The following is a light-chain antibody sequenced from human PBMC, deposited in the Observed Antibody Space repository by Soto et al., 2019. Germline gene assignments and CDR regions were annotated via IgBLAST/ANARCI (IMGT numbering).Light chain of an antibody. CDR3: HQTAANPWT. CDR1: QNIGDY. Sequence: DIQMTQSPSSLSASVGDRVTITCRASQNIGDYLNWYQKKPGKAPKLLIHAASSLHSGVPSTFSGSGSGTDFALTISSLQPEDFATYYCHQTAANPWTFAQGTKVDIK. CDR2: AAS. V-gene: IGKV1-39*01. J-gene: IGKJ1*01.